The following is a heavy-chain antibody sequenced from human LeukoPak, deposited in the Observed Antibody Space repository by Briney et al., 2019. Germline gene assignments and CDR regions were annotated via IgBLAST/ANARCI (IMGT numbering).Heavy chain of an antibody. CDR3: ARDIRPYYYGSGTYNWFDP. J-gene: IGHJ5*02. D-gene: IGHD3-10*01. V-gene: IGHV4-39*07. CDR1: GGSINNYY. CDR2: IYYSGST. Sequence: SETLSLTCTVSGGSINNYYWGWIRQPPGKGLEWIGSIYYSGSTYYNPSLKSRVTISVDTSKNQFSLKLSSVTAADTAVYYCARDIRPYYYGSGTYNWFDPWGQGTLVTVSS.